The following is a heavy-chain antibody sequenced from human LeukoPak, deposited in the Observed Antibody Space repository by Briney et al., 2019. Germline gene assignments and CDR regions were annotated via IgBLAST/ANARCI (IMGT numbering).Heavy chain of an antibody. CDR1: GFTFSDYY. J-gene: IGHJ4*02. CDR3: ARCSSTSCYAPSYYFDY. V-gene: IGHV3-11*04. Sequence: GGSLRLSCAASGFTFSDYYMSWIRQAPGKGLEWVSYISSSGSTIYYADSVKGRFTISRDNAKNSLYLQMNSLRAEDTAVYYCARCSSTSCYAPSYYFDYWGQGTLVTVSS. CDR2: ISSSGSTI. D-gene: IGHD2-2*01.